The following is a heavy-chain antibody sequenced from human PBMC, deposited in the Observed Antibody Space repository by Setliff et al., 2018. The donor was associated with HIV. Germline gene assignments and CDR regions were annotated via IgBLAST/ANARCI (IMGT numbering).Heavy chain of an antibody. CDR1: GGSISSHH. D-gene: IGHD6-13*01. V-gene: IGHV4-59*11. Sequence: SETLSLTCSVSGGSISSHHWSWIRQPPGKGLEWIGSIYNSGSTNYNPSLTSRVTISVDTSKNKFSLKVSSVTAADTAVYYCARILVAAAGTGFDPWGQGILVTVSS. CDR2: IYNSGST. J-gene: IGHJ5*02. CDR3: ARILVAAAGTGFDP.